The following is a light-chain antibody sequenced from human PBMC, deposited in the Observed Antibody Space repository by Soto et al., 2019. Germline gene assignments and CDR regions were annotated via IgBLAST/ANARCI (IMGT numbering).Light chain of an antibody. CDR2: AAS. CDR1: PSISSY. CDR3: QQSESSPWT. V-gene: IGKV1-39*01. J-gene: IGKJ1*01. Sequence: DMQTXASRQPLCVSLGERVTSIRRARPSISSYLTWYQQKPGPPXKXXXYAASTLQSGVPSRFSASGSGTDFTLTIRTVQPEDFATYSCQQSESSPWTFGQGTKV.